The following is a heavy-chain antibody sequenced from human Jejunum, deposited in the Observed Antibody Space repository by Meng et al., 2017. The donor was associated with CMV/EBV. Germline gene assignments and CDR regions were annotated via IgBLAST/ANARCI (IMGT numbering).Heavy chain of an antibody. CDR1: GGSINYSTSY. Sequence: VAGGSINYSTSYWVCIRQPPGKGLEWIGSISYSGSTYYNPSLKSRVTISVDTSKNELSLKLSSVTAADTALYYCARSSTSGFDPWGQGTLVTVSS. CDR2: ISYSGST. D-gene: IGHD2-2*01. J-gene: IGHJ5*02. V-gene: IGHV4-39*07. CDR3: ARSSTSGFDP.